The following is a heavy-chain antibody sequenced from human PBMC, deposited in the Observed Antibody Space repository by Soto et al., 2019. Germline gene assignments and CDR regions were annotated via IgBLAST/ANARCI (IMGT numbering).Heavy chain of an antibody. D-gene: IGHD1-26*01. J-gene: IGHJ6*02. Sequence: QVQLVQSGPEVKKPGASVRVSCKASGYSFTRYGISWVRQAPGQGLEWMGWISAYNGNTFYAQKLQGRITMTTDTSTSTAYMELRSLRSDDTAVYYCARGGLSGSSPYYYYGMDVWGQGTTVTISS. CDR3: ARGGLSGSSPYYYYGMDV. CDR1: GYSFTRYG. CDR2: ISAYNGNT. V-gene: IGHV1-18*01.